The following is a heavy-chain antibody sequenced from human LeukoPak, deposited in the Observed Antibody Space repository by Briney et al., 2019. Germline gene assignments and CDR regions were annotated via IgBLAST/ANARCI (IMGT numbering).Heavy chain of an antibody. V-gene: IGHV5-51*01. J-gene: IGHJ5*02. CDR3: ARERSGGTAWFDP. Sequence: GESLKISCKGSGYRFTSYWIGWVRPMPGKGVEWVGIIYPGGSDTRYSPFFQGQVTISADKSISTAYLQWSSLKASDTAMYYSARERSGGTAWFDPWGQGTLVTVSS. CDR2: IYPGGSDT. D-gene: IGHD3-10*01. CDR1: GYRFTSYW.